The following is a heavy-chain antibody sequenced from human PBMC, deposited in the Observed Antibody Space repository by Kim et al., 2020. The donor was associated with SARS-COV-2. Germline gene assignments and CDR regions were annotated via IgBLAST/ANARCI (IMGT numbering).Heavy chain of an antibody. J-gene: IGHJ5*02. CDR3: ARLVGAMGDGWFDP. V-gene: IGHV3-21*04. Sequence: GGSLRLSCAASGFTFSSYSMNWVRQAPGKGLEWVSSISSSSSYIYYADSVKGRFTISRDNAKNSLYLQMNSLRAEDTAVYYCARLVGAMGDGWFDPGAREPWSPSPQ. CDR2: ISSSSSYI. D-gene: IGHD1-26*01. CDR1: GFTFSSYS.